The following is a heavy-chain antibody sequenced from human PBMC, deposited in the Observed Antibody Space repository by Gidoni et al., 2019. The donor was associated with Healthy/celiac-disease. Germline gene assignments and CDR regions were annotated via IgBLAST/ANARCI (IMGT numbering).Heavy chain of an antibody. CDR1: GFTFSSYG. D-gene: IGHD6-19*01. Sequence: QVQLVESKGGVVQPGRSLRLSCSASGFTFSSYGMHWVRQAPGKGLGGVAVISYDGSNKYYADSVKGRFTISRDNSKNTLYLQMNSLRAEDTAVYYCAKEGSGWNWGQGTLVTVSS. CDR2: ISYDGSNK. CDR3: AKEGSGWN. V-gene: IGHV3-30*18. J-gene: IGHJ4*02.